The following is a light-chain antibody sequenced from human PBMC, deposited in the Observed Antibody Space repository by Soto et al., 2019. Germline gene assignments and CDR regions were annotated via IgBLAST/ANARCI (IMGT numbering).Light chain of an antibody. CDR3: QQYNNWPPLT. V-gene: IGKV3-15*01. Sequence: MTQSPVTLSVSPGERATLSCRASPCIGSNLAWYQQKPAQPPRLLIDDASTRATGIPARFSGSGSGTEFTLTISSLQSEDFAVYYCQQYNNWPPLTFGGGTKVDIK. J-gene: IGKJ4*01. CDR2: DAS. CDR1: PCIGSN.